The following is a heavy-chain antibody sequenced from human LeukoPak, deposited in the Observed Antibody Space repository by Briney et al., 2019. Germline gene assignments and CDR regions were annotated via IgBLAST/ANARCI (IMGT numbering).Heavy chain of an antibody. D-gene: IGHD1-7*01. Sequence: SETLSLTCTVSGGSISSSSYYWGWIRQPPGKGLEWIGGIYYIGSTYYNPSLKSRVTISVDTSKDQFSRKLSSVTAADTAVYYCARARRAAIPQPSKLTGTTFYDYWGQGTLVTVSS. CDR1: GGSISSSSYY. CDR2: IYYIGST. CDR3: ARARRAAIPQPSKLTGTTFYDY. J-gene: IGHJ4*02. V-gene: IGHV4-39*07.